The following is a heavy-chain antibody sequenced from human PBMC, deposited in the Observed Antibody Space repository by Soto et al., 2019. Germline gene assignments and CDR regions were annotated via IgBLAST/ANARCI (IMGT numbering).Heavy chain of an antibody. V-gene: IGHV4-34*01. CDR3: ARVGSSSKSYNWFDP. D-gene: IGHD6-13*01. CDR1: GGSFSGYY. CDR2: INHSGST. J-gene: IGHJ5*02. Sequence: QVQLQQWGAGLLKPSETLSLTCAVYGGSFSGYYWSWIRQPPGKGLEWLGEINHSGSTNYNPSLKCRVTISVDTAKIQFSLKLSSVTAADTAVYYCARVGSSSKSYNWFDPWGQGTLVTVSS.